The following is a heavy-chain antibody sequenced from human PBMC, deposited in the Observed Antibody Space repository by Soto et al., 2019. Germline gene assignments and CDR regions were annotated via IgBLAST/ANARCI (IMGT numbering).Heavy chain of an antibody. CDR1: GFTFSSYA. D-gene: IGHD3-3*01. V-gene: IGHV3-23*01. J-gene: IGHJ6*02. CDR2: ISGSGGST. CDR3: AKEAKPFGVVIINYYYYGMDV. Sequence: EVQLLESGGGLVQPGGSLRLSCAASGFTFSSYAMSWVRQAPGKGLEWVSAISGSGGSTYYADSVKGRFTISRDNSKNTLYLQMNGLRAEDTAVYYCAKEAKPFGVVIINYYYYGMDVWGQGTTVTVSS.